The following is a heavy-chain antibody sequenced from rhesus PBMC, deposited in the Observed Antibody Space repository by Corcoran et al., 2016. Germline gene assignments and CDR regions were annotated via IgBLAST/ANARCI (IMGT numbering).Heavy chain of an antibody. J-gene: IGHJ5-1*01. V-gene: IGHV3-118*01. Sequence: EVQLVESGGGLVQPGGSLRLSCVASGFPFSRSACHLVRRAFGKGLVGVGRIRSKSNNYETGYAASVKGRFTISRDDSKNTAYLQMNSLKTEDTAVYYCTTDEVAAATGGRFDVWGAGVLVTVSS. CDR2: IRSKSNNYET. D-gene: IGHD6-43*01. CDR3: TTDEVAAATGGRFDV. CDR1: GFPFSRSA.